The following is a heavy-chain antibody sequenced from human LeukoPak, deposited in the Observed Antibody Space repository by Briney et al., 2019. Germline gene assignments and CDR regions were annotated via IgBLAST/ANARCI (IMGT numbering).Heavy chain of an antibody. Sequence: GGFLRLSCAASGFTFSSEAMSWVRQAPGKGLEWVSAISDSGGSTHYADFVKGRFTISRDNSKNTLYLQMNSLRAEDTAVYYCARWNNLGYWGQGTLVTVSS. V-gene: IGHV3-23*01. CDR2: ISDSGGST. D-gene: IGHD1/OR15-1a*01. J-gene: IGHJ4*02. CDR1: GFTFSSEA. CDR3: ARWNNLGY.